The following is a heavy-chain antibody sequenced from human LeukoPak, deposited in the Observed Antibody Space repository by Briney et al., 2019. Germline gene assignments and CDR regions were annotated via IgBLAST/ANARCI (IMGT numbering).Heavy chain of an antibody. V-gene: IGHV4-59*01. J-gene: IGHJ4*02. CDR2: ISYSGST. D-gene: IGHD5-24*01. CDR3: VRVSRDGYNFMFDY. CDR1: GGSISIYY. Sequence: SETLSLTCTVPGGSISIYYWSWIRQPPGKGLENIGYISYSGSTNYNPSLKSRVTISVDTSTNQFSLKLRTVTAADTAVYYCVRVSRDGYNFMFDYWGQGTLVTVSS.